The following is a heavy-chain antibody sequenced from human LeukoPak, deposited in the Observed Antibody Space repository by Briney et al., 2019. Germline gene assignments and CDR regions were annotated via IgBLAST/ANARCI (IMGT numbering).Heavy chain of an antibody. CDR1: GYTFTSYD. D-gene: IGHD3-10*01. J-gene: IGHJ6*03. V-gene: IGHV1-8*03. Sequence: ASVKVSCKASGYTFTSYDINWVRQATGQGLEWMGWMNPNSGNTGYAQKFQGRVTITRNTSISTAYMELSSLRSEDTAVYYCARDGGFMVRGVRSRGYYMDVWGKGTTVTISS. CDR2: MNPNSGNT. CDR3: ARDGGFMVRGVRSRGYYMDV.